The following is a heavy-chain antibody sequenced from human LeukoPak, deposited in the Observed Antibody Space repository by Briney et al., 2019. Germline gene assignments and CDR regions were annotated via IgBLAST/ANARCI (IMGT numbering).Heavy chain of an antibody. CDR2: ISAYNGNT. D-gene: IGHD3-9*01. CDR3: ARAVGYDILTGYYPGRWFDP. V-gene: IGHV1-18*01. Sequence: GASVKVSCKASGYTFTSYAMNWVRQAPGQGLEWMGWISAYNGNTNYAQKLQGRVTMTTDTSTSTAYMELRSLRSDDTAVYYCARAVGYDILTGYYPGRWFDPWGQGTLVTVSS. CDR1: GYTFTSYA. J-gene: IGHJ5*02.